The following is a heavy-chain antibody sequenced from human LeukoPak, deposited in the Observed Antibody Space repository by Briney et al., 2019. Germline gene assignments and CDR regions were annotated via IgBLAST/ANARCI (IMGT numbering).Heavy chain of an antibody. J-gene: IGHJ5*02. V-gene: IGHV3-74*01. CDR2: ISGDGSDT. Sequence: PGESLRLSCEASGFIFSNHWMHWVRQTPGKGLVWLSRISGDGSDTTYVDSVRGRFTISRDNAKNTLYLQMNSLRVEDTAIYYCARVHHIIVSGGTALLDTWGQGTLVTVSS. D-gene: IGHD2-15*01. CDR1: GFIFSNHW. CDR3: ARVHHIIVSGGTALLDT.